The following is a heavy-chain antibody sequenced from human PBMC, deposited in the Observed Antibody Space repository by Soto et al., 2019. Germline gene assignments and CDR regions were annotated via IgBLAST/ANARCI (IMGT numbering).Heavy chain of an antibody. Sequence: VQLVESGGGLVKPGGSLRLSCAASGFTFSSYSMNWVRQAPGKGLEWVSSISSSSSYIYYADSVKGRFTISRDNAKNSLYLQMNSLRAEDTAVYYCASLTYYDFWSGYQIPVDYWGQGTLVTVSS. CDR3: ASLTYYDFWSGYQIPVDY. CDR2: ISSSSSYI. J-gene: IGHJ4*02. V-gene: IGHV3-21*01. CDR1: GFTFSSYS. D-gene: IGHD3-3*01.